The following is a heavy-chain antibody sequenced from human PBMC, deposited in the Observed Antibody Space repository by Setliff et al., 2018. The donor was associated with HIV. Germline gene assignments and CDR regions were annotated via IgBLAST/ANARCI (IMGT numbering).Heavy chain of an antibody. Sequence: SETLSLTCTVSGGSVTSYYWSWIRQPAGKRLEWIGRISISGDTNYNPSLKSRATMSLDTSKNQFSLKLSSVTAADTAVYYCARGYPGIAVAGLSYYYYYYMDVWGKGTTVTVSS. J-gene: IGHJ6*03. V-gene: IGHV4-4*07. CDR1: GGSVTSYY. CDR3: ARGYPGIAVAGLSYYYYYYMDV. CDR2: ISISGDT. D-gene: IGHD6-19*01.